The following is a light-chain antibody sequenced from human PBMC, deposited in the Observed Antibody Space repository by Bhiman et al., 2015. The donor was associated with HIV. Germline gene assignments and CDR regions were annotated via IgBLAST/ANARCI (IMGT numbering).Light chain of an antibody. CDR3: SSYTISSSLV. J-gene: IGLJ2*01. Sequence: QSALTQPPSASGSPGQSVTISCTGTSSDIGDSDSVSWYQQRPGKAPKLMIYEVIKRPSGVPDRFSGSKSGNTASLTVSGLQAEDEADYYYSSYTISSSLVFGGGTKLTVL. CDR2: EVI. V-gene: IGLV2-8*01. CDR1: SSDIGDSDS.